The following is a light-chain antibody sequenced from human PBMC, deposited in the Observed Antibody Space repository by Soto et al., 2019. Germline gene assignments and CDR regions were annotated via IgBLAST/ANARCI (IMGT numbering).Light chain of an antibody. Sequence: QSALTQPRSVSGSPGQSVTISCTGSSNDVGRYTYVSWCQQHPGKAPKLMIYDVTNRPSGVPDRFSGSKSGSTASLTISGLQAEDEADYYCCSYAVTATYVFGTGTQLTVL. CDR2: DVT. J-gene: IGLJ1*01. CDR1: SNDVGRYTY. CDR3: CSYAVTATYV. V-gene: IGLV2-11*01.